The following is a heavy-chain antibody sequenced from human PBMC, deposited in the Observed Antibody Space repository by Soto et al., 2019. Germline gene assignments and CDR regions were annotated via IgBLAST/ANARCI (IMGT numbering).Heavy chain of an antibody. J-gene: IGHJ4*02. CDR1: GGSISGHS. D-gene: IGHD5-12*01. CDR3: VRGRSYSVYDI. Sequence: SETLCLTCTVSGGSISGHSWIWIRQPAGRRLERIEHIYPSGITSCNPALRTRVTMSLDSSNTQIFLSLTSVTAADTAVFYCVRGRSYSVYDIGDPGTLVT. V-gene: IGHV4-4*07. CDR2: IYPSGIT.